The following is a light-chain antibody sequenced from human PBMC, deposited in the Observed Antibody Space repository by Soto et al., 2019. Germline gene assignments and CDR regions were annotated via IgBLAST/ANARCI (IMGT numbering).Light chain of an antibody. Sequence: QSALTQPASVSGSPGQSITISCTGTSSDVGGYNYVSWYQQHPGKAPKLMIYEVSTRPSGVSNRFSGSKSGNTASLTISGLQAEDEADYYCSSHTSSSTPYVFGTGTKLTVL. CDR2: EVS. J-gene: IGLJ1*01. CDR1: SSDVGGYNY. CDR3: SSHTSSSTPYV. V-gene: IGLV2-14*01.